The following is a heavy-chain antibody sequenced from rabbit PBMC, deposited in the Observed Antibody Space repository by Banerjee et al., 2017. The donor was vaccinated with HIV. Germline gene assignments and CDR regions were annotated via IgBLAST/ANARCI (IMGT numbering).Heavy chain of an antibody. D-gene: IGHD1-1*01. V-gene: IGHV1S45*01. CDR2: IDSGSSGFP. CDR1: GVSLSDKDV. Sequence: EQLEESGGGLVKPEGSLTLTCKASGVSLSDKDVMCWVRQAPGKGLEWIACIDSGSSGFPYYASWAKGRFTISKTSSTTVTLQMTRLTAADTATYFCARDTSSSFSSYGMDLWGPGTLVTVS. J-gene: IGHJ6*01. CDR3: ARDTSSSFSSYGMDL.